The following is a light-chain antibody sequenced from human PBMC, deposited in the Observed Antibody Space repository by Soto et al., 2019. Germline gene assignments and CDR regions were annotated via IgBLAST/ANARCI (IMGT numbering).Light chain of an antibody. J-gene: IGKJ4*01. CDR2: DAS. Sequence: DIQMTQSPSSLSASVGDRVTITCQASQDISNYLNWYQQKPGKAPKLLIYDASNLETGVPSRFSGSGSVTDFTFTISSLQHEDSATYYCQKYDNLHLTFGGGTKVAIK. CDR3: QKYDNLHLT. CDR1: QDISNY. V-gene: IGKV1-33*01.